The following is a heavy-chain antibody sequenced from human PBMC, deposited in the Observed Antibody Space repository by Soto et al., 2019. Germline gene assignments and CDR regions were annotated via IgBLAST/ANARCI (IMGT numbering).Heavy chain of an antibody. D-gene: IGHD6-19*01. J-gene: IGHJ4*02. CDR3: VCPYSSGWYGSRVQGADY. CDR1: GFTFSSYS. CDR2: ISSSSSYI. V-gene: IGHV3-21*01. Sequence: GGSLRLSCAASGFTFSSYSMNWVRQAPGKGLEWVSSISSSSSYIYYADSVKGRFTISRDNAKNSLYLQMNSLRAEDTAVYYCVCPYSSGWYGSRVQGADYWGQGTLVTVSS.